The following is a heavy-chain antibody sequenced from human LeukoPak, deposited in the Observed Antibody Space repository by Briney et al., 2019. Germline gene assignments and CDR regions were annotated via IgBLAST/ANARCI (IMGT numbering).Heavy chain of an antibody. J-gene: IGHJ4*02. V-gene: IGHV3-48*03. D-gene: IGHD3-9*01. Sequence: GGSLRLSCVASGFTFSSFQMNWVRQAPGKGLEWVSYISSSGSIMFYADSVKGRFTISRDNAKNSLYLHMNSLRAEDTAVYYCARTHTYYDILTDYPYYFDYWGQGTLVTVSS. CDR3: ARTHTYYDILTDYPYYFDY. CDR1: GFTFSSFQ. CDR2: ISSSGSIM.